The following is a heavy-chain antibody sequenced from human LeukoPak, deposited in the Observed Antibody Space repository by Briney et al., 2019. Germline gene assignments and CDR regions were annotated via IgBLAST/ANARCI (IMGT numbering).Heavy chain of an antibody. J-gene: IGHJ5*02. CDR2: ISSSSGYV. V-gene: IGHV3-21*01. CDR1: GFTFSSYS. CDR3: ARGASSSASWFDP. D-gene: IGHD6-13*01. Sequence: PGGSLRLSCAASGFTFSSYSMNWVRQAPGKGLEWVSSISSSSGYVYYADSLKGRFTISRDNAKNSLFLQMNSLRAEDTAVYYCARGASSSASWFDPWGQGTLVTVSS.